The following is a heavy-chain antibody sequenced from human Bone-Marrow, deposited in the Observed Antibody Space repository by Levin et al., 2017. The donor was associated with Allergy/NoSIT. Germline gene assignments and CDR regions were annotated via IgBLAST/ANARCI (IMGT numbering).Heavy chain of an antibody. D-gene: IGHD5-24*01. Sequence: GESLKISCKGSGYSFTNYWIGWVRQMPGKGLEWMGIIYPGDSDSTYSPSFQGQVTISADKSISTAYLQWRSLKASDTAMYYCARLGDGYNHDYWGQGTLVTVSS. CDR1: GYSFTNYW. V-gene: IGHV5-51*01. CDR3: ARLGDGYNHDY. CDR2: IYPGDSDS. J-gene: IGHJ4*02.